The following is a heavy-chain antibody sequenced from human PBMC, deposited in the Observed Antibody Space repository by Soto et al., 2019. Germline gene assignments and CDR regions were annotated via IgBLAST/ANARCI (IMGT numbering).Heavy chain of an antibody. CDR1: GFTFSSYG. CDR2: ISYDGSNK. Sequence: VQLVESGGGLVQPGGSLRLSCAASGFTFSSYGMHWVRQAPGKGLEWVAVISYDGSNKYYADSVKGRFTISRDNAKNTLYLQMNSLRAEDTAVYYCARDPGYSSSWGVFDIWGQGTMVTVSS. D-gene: IGHD6-13*01. V-gene: IGHV3-30*03. CDR3: ARDPGYSSSWGVFDI. J-gene: IGHJ3*02.